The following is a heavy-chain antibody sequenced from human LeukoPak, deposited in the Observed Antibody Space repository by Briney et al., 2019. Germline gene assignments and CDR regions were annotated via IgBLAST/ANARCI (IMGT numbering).Heavy chain of an antibody. CDR3: ASVDGGDYRHYYYGMDV. J-gene: IGHJ6*02. D-gene: IGHD4-17*01. CDR1: GYTFTSYA. CDR2: INAGNGNT. V-gene: IGHV1-3*01. Sequence: GASVKVSCKASGYTFTSYAMHWVRQAPGQRLEWMGWINAGNGNTKYSQKFQGRVTMTRNTSISTAYMELSSLRSEDTAVYYCASVDGGDYRHYYYGMDVWGQGTTVTVSS.